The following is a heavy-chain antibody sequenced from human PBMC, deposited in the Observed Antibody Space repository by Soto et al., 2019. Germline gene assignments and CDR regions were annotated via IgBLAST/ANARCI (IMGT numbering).Heavy chain of an antibody. CDR3: ARDRMVRGVIGF. D-gene: IGHD3-10*01. CDR2: ISSSSSYI. J-gene: IGHJ4*02. Sequence: LRLSCAASGFTFRSYSMNWVRQAPGKGLEWVSSISSSSSYIYYADSVKGRFTISRDNAKNSLYLQMNSLRAEDTAVYYCARDRMVRGVIGFWGQGTLVTVSS. V-gene: IGHV3-21*01. CDR1: GFTFRSYS.